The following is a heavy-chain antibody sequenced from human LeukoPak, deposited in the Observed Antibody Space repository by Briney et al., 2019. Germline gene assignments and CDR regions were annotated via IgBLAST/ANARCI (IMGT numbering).Heavy chain of an antibody. V-gene: IGHV1-46*01. CDR3: ARDREAVAFDI. Sequence: ASVKVSRKASGYTFTSYYMHWVRQAPGQGLEWMGIINPSGGSTSYAQKFQGRVTMTRDTSTSTVYMELSSLRSEDTAVYYCARDREAVAFDIWGQGTMVTVSS. CDR2: INPSGGST. CDR1: GYTFTSYY. J-gene: IGHJ3*02. D-gene: IGHD6-25*01.